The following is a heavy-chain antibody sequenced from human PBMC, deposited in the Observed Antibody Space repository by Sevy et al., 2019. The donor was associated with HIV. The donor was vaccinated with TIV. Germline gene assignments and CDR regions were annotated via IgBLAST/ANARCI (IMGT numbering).Heavy chain of an antibody. CDR2: ISSSGSTI. J-gene: IGHJ3*02. CDR1: GFTFSDYY. V-gene: IGHV3-11*01. D-gene: IGHD6-19*01. CDR3: ARDLGIAVAGTIYYDSSGKGAFDI. Sequence: GGSLRLSYAASGFTFSDYYMSWIRQAPGKGLEWVSYISSSGSTIYYADSVKGRFTISRDNAKNSLYLQMNSLRAEDTAVYYCARDLGIAVAGTIYYDSSGKGAFDIWGQGTMVTVSS.